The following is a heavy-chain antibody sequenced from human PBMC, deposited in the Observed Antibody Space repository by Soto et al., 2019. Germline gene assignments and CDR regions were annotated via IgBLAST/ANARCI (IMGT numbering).Heavy chain of an antibody. CDR2: IYYSGST. CDR3: ARSGYCSSTSCYIGGGYYYYGMDV. J-gene: IGHJ6*02. Sequence: SETLSLTCTVSGGSISSGGYYWSWIRQHPGKGLEWIGYIYYSGSTYYNPSLKSRVTISVDTSKNQFSLKLSSVTAADTAVYYCARSGYCSSTSCYIGGGYYYYGMDVWGQGTTVTVS. CDR1: GGSISSGGYY. V-gene: IGHV4-31*03. D-gene: IGHD2-2*02.